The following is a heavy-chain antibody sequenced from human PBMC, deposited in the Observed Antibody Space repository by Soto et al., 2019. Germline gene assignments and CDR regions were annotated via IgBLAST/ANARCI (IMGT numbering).Heavy chain of an antibody. CDR1: GGSISSSSYY. D-gene: IGHD3-3*02. CDR3: ASPKIAFYNWFDP. J-gene: IGHJ5*02. CDR2: IYYSGST. V-gene: IGHV4-39*01. Sequence: QLQLQESGPGLVKPSETLSLTCTVSGGSISSSSYYWGWIRQPPGKGLEWIGSIYYSGSTYYNPSLKSRVTIPGDTSKNQFSLKLSPVPAADTAVYYCASPKIAFYNWFDPWGQGTLVTVAS.